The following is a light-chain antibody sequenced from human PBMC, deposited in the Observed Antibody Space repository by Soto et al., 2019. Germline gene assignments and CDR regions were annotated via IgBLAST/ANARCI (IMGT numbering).Light chain of an antibody. Sequence: QSVLTQPASVSGSPGQSITISCTGTSSDVGGYNYVSWYQHHPGKVPKLMIYEVSNRPSGISNRFSGSKSDNTASLTISGLQSEDEADYYCSSYTTSYTQVFGGGTQLTVL. V-gene: IGLV2-14*01. CDR2: EVS. J-gene: IGLJ2*01. CDR1: SSDVGGYNY. CDR3: SSYTTSYTQV.